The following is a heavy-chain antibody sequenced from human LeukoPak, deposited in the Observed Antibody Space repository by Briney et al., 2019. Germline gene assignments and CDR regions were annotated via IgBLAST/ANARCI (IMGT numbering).Heavy chain of an antibody. CDR2: IYYSGST. D-gene: IGHD5-18*01. V-gene: IGHV4-31*03. J-gene: IGHJ5*02. CDR1: GGSISSGGYY. Sequence: SETLSLTCTVSGGSISSGGYYWSWIRQHPGKGLEWIGYIYYSGSTYYNPSLKSRVTISVDASENQFSLKLSSVTAADTAAYYCARDHTAMVTGWFDPWGQGTLVTVSS. CDR3: ARDHTAMVTGWFDP.